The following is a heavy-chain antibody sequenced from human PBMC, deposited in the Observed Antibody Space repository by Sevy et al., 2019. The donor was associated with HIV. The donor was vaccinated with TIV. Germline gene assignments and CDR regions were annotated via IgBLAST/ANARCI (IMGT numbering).Heavy chain of an antibody. J-gene: IGHJ3*01. V-gene: IGHV3-53*01. D-gene: IGHD3-10*01. Sequence: GGSLRLSCVVSGFRVSNNYLSWVRHAPGKGLEWVSVIHNDGTTIYADSAKGRFTVSRDNSQNKVFLQMSGLRDDDTAVYYCARGDAAYYGRWDIFDFWGRGTMVTVSS. CDR2: IHNDGTT. CDR3: ARGDAAYYGRWDIFDF. CDR1: GFRVSNNY.